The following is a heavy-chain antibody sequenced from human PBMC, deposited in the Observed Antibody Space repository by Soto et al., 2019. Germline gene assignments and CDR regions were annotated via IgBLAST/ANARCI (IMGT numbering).Heavy chain of an antibody. CDR2: IYHSGST. Sequence: SETLSLTCAVSGGSISSGGYSWSWIRQPPGKGLEWIGYIYHSGSTYYNPSLKSRVTISVDRSKNQFSLKLSSVTAADTAVYYCARAGAARPGGYYFYGMDVWGQGTTVTVSS. D-gene: IGHD6-6*01. J-gene: IGHJ6*02. CDR3: ARAGAARPGGYYFYGMDV. V-gene: IGHV4-30-2*01. CDR1: GGSISSGGYS.